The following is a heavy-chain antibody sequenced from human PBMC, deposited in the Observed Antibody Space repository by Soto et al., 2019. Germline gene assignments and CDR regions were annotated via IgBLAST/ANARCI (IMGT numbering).Heavy chain of an antibody. V-gene: IGHV4-34*01. CDR1: GGAFIVYY. CDR2: INHSGST. D-gene: IGHD2-8*02. CDR3: ARDKITGLFDY. Sequence: SDALSLTSTGSGGAFIVYYWTWIRQPPGTGLEWIGEINHSGSTNYNPSLKSRVTISVDTSKNQFSLKLTSVTAADTAVYYCARDKITGLFDYWGQG. J-gene: IGHJ4*02.